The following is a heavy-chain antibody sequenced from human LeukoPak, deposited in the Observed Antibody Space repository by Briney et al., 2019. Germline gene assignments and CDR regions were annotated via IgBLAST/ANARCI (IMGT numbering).Heavy chain of an antibody. CDR2: ISSSSYI. Sequence: PGGSLRLSCAASGFTFSSYSMNWVRQAPGKGLEWVSSISSSSYIYYADSVKGRFTISRDNAKNSLYPQTNSLRAEDTAVYYCARGIAVAGSSRRAFDIWGQGTMVTVSS. CDR1: GFTFSSYS. CDR3: ARGIAVAGSSRRAFDI. D-gene: IGHD6-19*01. J-gene: IGHJ3*02. V-gene: IGHV3-21*01.